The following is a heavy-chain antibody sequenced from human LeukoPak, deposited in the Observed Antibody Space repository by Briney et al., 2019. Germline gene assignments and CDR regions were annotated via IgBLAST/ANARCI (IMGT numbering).Heavy chain of an antibody. J-gene: IGHJ4*02. V-gene: IGHV1-18*01. Sequence: ASVKVSCTAAGYPFISFGISWVRQAPGQGLEWMGWISAYNGKTEFAQRFQDRVTMTTDTSTTTAYMELRSLRSDDTAMYYCARDHEDVYGSGSYKLWGQGTRVTVSS. D-gene: IGHD3-10*01. CDR2: ISAYNGKT. CDR3: ARDHEDVYGSGSYKL. CDR1: GYPFISFG.